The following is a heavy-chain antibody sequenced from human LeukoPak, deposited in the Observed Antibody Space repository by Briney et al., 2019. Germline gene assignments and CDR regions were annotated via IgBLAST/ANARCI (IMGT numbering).Heavy chain of an antibody. V-gene: IGHV4-39*07. Sequence: SETLSLTCTVSGGSISSSSYYWGWIRQPPGKGLEWIGRIYTSGSTNYNPSLKSRVTMSVDTSKDQFSLKLSSVTAADTAVYYCARDVGLGYCSSTSCSNTNWFDPWGQGTLVTVSS. D-gene: IGHD2-2*01. CDR1: GGSISSSSYY. CDR3: ARDVGLGYCSSTSCSNTNWFDP. J-gene: IGHJ5*02. CDR2: IYTSGST.